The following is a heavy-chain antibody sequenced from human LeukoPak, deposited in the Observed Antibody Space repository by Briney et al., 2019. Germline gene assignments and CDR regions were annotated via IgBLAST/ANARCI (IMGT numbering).Heavy chain of an antibody. CDR2: ISYDGSNK. J-gene: IGHJ3*02. CDR3: ARPKQQLYAFDI. D-gene: IGHD6-13*01. V-gene: IGHV3-30-3*01. CDR1: GFTFSSYA. Sequence: GGSLRLSCAASGFTFSSYAMHWVRQAPGKGLEWVAVISYDGSNKYYADSVKGRFTISRDNSKNTLYLQTNSLRAEDTAVYYCARPKQQLYAFDIWGQGTMVTVSS.